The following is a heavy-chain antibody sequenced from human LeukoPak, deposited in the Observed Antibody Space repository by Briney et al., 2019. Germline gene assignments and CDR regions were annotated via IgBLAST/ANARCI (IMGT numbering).Heavy chain of an antibody. CDR1: GFTFSSYG. D-gene: IGHD1-20*01. CDR2: IRYDGSNK. CDR3: AKDKPEWYNWKNWFDP. V-gene: IGHV3-30*02. Sequence: GGSLRLXCAASGFTFSSYGMHWVRQVPGKGVEGVAFIRYDGSNKYYAHSVKGRFTISRDNSKNTLYLQMNSLRAEDTAVYYCAKDKPEWYNWKNWFDPWGQGTLVTVSS. J-gene: IGHJ5*02.